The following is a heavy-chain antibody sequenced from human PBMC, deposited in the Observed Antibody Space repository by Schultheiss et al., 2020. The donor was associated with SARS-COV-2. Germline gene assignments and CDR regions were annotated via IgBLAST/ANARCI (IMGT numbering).Heavy chain of an antibody. CDR1: GGSIRTSNW. V-gene: IGHV4-4*02. CDR3: ARGLGYYGSTTKGDY. Sequence: SETLSLTCAVSGGSIRTSNWWSWVRQPPGKGLEWIGEIYHSGSTNYNPSLKSRVTISVDKSKNQFSLRLNSVTAADTAVYYCARGLGYYGSTTKGDYWAQGTLVTVSS. CDR2: IYHSGST. J-gene: IGHJ4*02. D-gene: IGHD3-10*01.